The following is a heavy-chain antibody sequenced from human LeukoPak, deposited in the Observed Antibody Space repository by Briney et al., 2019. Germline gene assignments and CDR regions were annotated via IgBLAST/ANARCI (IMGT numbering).Heavy chain of an antibody. V-gene: IGHV4-39*07. Sequence: SSETLSLTCSVSGYSISSGSYYWGWIRQPPGKGLEWIGSIYYSGSTYYNPSLKSRITISVDTSKNQFSLKLSSVTAADTAVYYCATQGGQTYYYDSSGYYREPPLDYWGQGTLVTVSS. CDR1: GYSISSGSYY. J-gene: IGHJ4*02. CDR3: ATQGGQTYYYDSSGYYREPPLDY. D-gene: IGHD3-22*01. CDR2: IYYSGST.